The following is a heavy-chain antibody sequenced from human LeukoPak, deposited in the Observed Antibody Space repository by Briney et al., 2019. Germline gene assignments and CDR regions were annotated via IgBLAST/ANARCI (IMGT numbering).Heavy chain of an antibody. CDR3: ARQLYTGYYNYMDV. V-gene: IGHV1-3*01. CDR1: GYTFSNHT. CDR2: INAADGNT. Sequence: ASVKVSCKASGYTFSNHTMHWVRQAPGQRLEWMGWINAADGNTKYSQNFQGRVTITTDESTSTAYMELSSLRSEDTAVYYCARQLYTGYYNYMDVWGKGTTVTVSS. J-gene: IGHJ6*03. D-gene: IGHD1-26*01.